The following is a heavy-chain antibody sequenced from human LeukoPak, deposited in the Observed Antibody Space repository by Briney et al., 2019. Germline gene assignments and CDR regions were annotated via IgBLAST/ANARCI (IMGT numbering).Heavy chain of an antibody. CDR1: GGSFSGYY. J-gene: IGHJ5*02. CDR2: INHSGST. D-gene: IGHD2-2*01. CDR3: ARARYCSSTSCYALGLDWFDP. Sequence: SQTLSLTCAVYGGSFSGYYWSWIRQPPGKGLESIGEINHSGSTNYNPSLKSRVTISVDTSKNQFSLKLSSVTAADTAVYYCARARYCSSTSCYALGLDWFDPWGQGTLVTVSS. V-gene: IGHV4-34*01.